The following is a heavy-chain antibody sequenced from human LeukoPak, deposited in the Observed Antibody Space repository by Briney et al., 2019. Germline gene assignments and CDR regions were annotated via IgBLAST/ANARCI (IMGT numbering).Heavy chain of an antibody. D-gene: IGHD3-10*01. Sequence: GGSLRLSCAASGFTFSSYGMHWVRQAPGKGLEWVAFIRYDGSNKYYADSVKGRFTISRDNSKNTLYLQMNSLRAEDTAVYYCAKEKKEEELLWFGELLSYRGLDYWGQGTLVTVSS. CDR2: IRYDGSNK. CDR3: AKEKKEEELLWFGELLSYRGLDY. J-gene: IGHJ4*02. V-gene: IGHV3-30*02. CDR1: GFTFSSYG.